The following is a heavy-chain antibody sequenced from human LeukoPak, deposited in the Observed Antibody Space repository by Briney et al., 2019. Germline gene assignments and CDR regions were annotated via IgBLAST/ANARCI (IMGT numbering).Heavy chain of an antibody. V-gene: IGHV3-23*01. D-gene: IGHD3-10*01. Sequence: GGSLRLSWAAAGFTFSSYAMSWVRQAPGKGLEWVSAISGSGGSTYYADSVKGRFTISRDNSKNTLYLQMNSLRAEDTAVYYCAKGSGNIARPGDYWGQGTLVTVSS. CDR1: GFTFSSYA. CDR3: AKGSGNIARPGDY. J-gene: IGHJ4*02. CDR2: ISGSGGST.